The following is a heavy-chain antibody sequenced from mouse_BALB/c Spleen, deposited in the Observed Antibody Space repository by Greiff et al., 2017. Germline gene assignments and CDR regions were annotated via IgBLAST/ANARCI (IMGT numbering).Heavy chain of an antibody. CDR1: GYTFTDYA. V-gene: IGHV1S137*01. J-gene: IGHJ4*01. CDR2: ISTYYGDA. Sequence: VKLMESGAELVRPGVSVKISCKGSGYTFTDYAMHWVKQSHAKSLEWIGVISTYYGDASYNQKFKGKATMTVDKSSSTAYMELARLTSEDSAIYYCARSRYDEDYYAMDYWGQGTSVTVSS. CDR3: ARSRYDEDYYAMDY. D-gene: IGHD2-14*01.